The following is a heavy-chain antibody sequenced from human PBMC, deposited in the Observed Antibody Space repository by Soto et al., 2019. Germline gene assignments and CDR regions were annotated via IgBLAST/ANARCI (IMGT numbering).Heavy chain of an antibody. CDR1: GFTFSSFW. J-gene: IGHJ4*02. CDR2: IKQDGTEK. V-gene: IGHV3-7*01. D-gene: IGHD6-13*01. CDR3: AREGGAAAGPFDY. Sequence: GGSLRLSCAASGFTFSSFWMSWVRQAPGKGLEWVANIKQDGTEKYYVDSVMGRFTVSRDNAKNSLYLEMNSLRAEDTAVYYCAREGGAAAGPFDYWGQGTLVTVSS.